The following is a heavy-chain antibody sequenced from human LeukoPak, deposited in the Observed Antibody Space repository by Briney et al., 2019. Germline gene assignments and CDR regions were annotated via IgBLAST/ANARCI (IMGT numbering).Heavy chain of an antibody. CDR2: TKNRGESHIT. V-gene: IGHV3-72*01. Sequence: GGSLRLSCAASGFTFSSYAMHWVRQAPGKGLEWIGRTKNRGESHITQYAASVNGRFTASRDDSRNSLYLQMNNLMTEDTAVYYCARDTDTALDVWGQGTTVIVSS. J-gene: IGHJ6*02. CDR3: ARDTDTALDV. CDR1: GFTFSSYA.